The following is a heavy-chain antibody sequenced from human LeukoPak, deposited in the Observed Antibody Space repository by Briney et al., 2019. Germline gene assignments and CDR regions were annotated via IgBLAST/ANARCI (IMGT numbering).Heavy chain of an antibody. Sequence: SQTLSLTCAIFGDSVSSNSAAWHWIRQSPSRGLEWLGRAYYRSKWYNDFAVSVKGRITINPDTSKNQFSLQLNSVTPEDTAVYYCAREEKYSDYDYNWFDPWGQGTLVTVSS. CDR1: GDSVSSNSAA. D-gene: IGHD5-12*01. J-gene: IGHJ5*02. V-gene: IGHV6-1*01. CDR3: AREEKYSDYDYNWFDP. CDR2: AYYRSKWYN.